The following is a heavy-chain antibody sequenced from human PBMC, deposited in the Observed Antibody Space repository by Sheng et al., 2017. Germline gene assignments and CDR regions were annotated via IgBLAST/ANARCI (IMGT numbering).Heavy chain of an antibody. CDR3: AREMALGFDY. D-gene: IGHD2-8*01. J-gene: IGHJ4*02. Sequence: QVQLQESGPGLVKPSETLSLTCTVSGGSISSYYWSWIRQPPREGDWSGLGISITVGGTNYNPSLKSRVTISVDTSKNQFSLKLSSVTAADTAVYYCAREMALGFDYWGQGTLVTVSS. CDR2: SITVGGT. CDR1: GGSISSYY. V-gene: IGHV4-59*01.